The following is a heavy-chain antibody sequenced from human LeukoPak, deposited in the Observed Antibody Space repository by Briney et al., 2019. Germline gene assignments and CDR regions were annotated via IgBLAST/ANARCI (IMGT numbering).Heavy chain of an antibody. CDR1: RGSTIRYY. CDR2: IYYSGST. Sequence: SETLSLTCTVSRGSTIRYYWRWVRQPPGKGLEWIGYIYYSGSTNYNPSLKSRVTISVDTSKNQFSLKLSSVTAADTAVYYCARVTGQYYDILTGSPYNRFDPWGQGTLVTVSS. CDR3: ARVTGQYYDILTGSPYNRFDP. J-gene: IGHJ5*02. D-gene: IGHD3-9*01. V-gene: IGHV4-59*01.